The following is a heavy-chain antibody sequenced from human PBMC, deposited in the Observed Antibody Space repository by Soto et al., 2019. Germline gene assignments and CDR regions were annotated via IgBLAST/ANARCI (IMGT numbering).Heavy chain of an antibody. CDR3: AKDGGSSYYYYMDV. V-gene: IGHV3-23*01. CDR1: GFTFSSYT. D-gene: IGHD2-15*01. Sequence: EVQLLESGGGLVQPGGSLRLSCAASGFTFSSYTMTWVRQATGKGLEWVAGIGGGGGKTDYADFVKGRFTISRDNSKNTVYMQMSRLRTEETAVYYCAKDGGSSYYYYMDVWGKGTLVTVSS. CDR2: IGGGGGKT. J-gene: IGHJ6*03.